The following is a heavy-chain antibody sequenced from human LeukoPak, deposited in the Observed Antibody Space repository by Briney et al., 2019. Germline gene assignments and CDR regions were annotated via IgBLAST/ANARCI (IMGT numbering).Heavy chain of an antibody. V-gene: IGHV3-33*01. Sequence: GGSLRLSCAASGFTFSSYGMHWVRQAPGKGLEWVAVILSDGSKEFYTDSVKGRFTISRDNSKNTLYLQMNSLRAEDTAVYYCARVRDVVVIADWGQETLVTVSS. J-gene: IGHJ4*02. D-gene: IGHD2-21*01. CDR3: ARVRDVVVIAD. CDR2: ILSDGSKE. CDR1: GFTFSSYG.